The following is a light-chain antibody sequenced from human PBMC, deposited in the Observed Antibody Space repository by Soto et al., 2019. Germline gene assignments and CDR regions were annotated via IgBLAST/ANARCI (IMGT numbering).Light chain of an antibody. Sequence: SVLKQPPSVSRAPGRRGTIFCTGSSSNIGANYDVHWCQHLPGTAPKLLIYTNSNRPSGVPDRFSGSKSGTSASLAITGLQAEDEADYYCQSYDSSLSGYVVGTGTKVTVL. CDR1: SSNIGANYD. J-gene: IGLJ1*01. CDR2: TNS. V-gene: IGLV1-40*01. CDR3: QSYDSSLSGYV.